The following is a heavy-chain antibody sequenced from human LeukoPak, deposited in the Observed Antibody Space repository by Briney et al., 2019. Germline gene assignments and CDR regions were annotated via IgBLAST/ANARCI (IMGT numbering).Heavy chain of an antibody. CDR1: GFTFDDYA. J-gene: IGHJ1*01. V-gene: IGHV3-9*01. CDR2: ISWNSGSI. CDR3: AKDSRSPRARGLRYFDFQH. Sequence: PGRSLRLSCAASGFTFDDYAMHWVRQAPGKGLEWVSGISWNSGSIGYADSVKGRFTISRDNAKNSLYLQMNSLRAEDTALYYCAKDSRSPRARGLRYFDFQHWGQGTLVTVSS. D-gene: IGHD3-9*01.